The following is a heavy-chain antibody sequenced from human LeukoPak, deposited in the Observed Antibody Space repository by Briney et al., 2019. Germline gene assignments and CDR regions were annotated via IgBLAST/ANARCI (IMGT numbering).Heavy chain of an antibody. CDR2: ISSSSSYI. CDR3: ARDMVRGVNYWYFDL. V-gene: IGHV3-21*01. D-gene: IGHD3-10*01. CDR1: GFTFSSYS. J-gene: IGHJ2*01. Sequence: PGGSLRLSCAAPGFTFSSYSMNWVRQAPGKGLEWVSSISSSSSYIYYADSVKGRFTISRDNAKNSLYLQMNSLRAEDTAVYYCARDMVRGVNYWYFDLWGRGTLVTVSS.